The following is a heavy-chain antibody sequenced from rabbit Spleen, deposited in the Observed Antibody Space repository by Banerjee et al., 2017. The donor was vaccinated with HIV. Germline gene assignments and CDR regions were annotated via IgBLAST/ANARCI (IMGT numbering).Heavy chain of an antibody. CDR2: IDPNKSGST. J-gene: IGHJ4*01. CDR1: GFSFSGGYW. D-gene: IGHD2-1*01. V-gene: IGHV1S40*01. CDR3: ARGDAPL. Sequence: QSLEESGGGLVKPGASLTLTCTASGFSFSGGYWVCWVRQAQGRGLEWIACIDPNKSGSTRYASWVKGRFTISKTSSTTVTLQMTSLTAADTATYFCARGDAPLWGPGTLVTVS.